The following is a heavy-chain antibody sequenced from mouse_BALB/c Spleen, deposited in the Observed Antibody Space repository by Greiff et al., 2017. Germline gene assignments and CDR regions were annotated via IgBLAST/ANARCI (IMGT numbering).Heavy chain of an antibody. J-gene: IGHJ4*01. V-gene: IGHV3-2*02. D-gene: IGHD1-2*01. CDR3: ARARYYGSYYYAMDY. Sequence: EVKLQESGPGLVKPSQSLSLTCTVTGYSITSDYAWNWIRQFPGNKLEWMGYISYSGSTSYNPSLKSRISITRDTSKNQFFLQLNSVTTEDTATYYCARARYYGSYYYAMDYWGQGTSVTVSS. CDR1: GYSITSDYA. CDR2: ISYSGST.